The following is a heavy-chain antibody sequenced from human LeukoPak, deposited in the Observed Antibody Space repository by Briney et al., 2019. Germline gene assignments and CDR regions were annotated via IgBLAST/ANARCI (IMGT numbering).Heavy chain of an antibody. D-gene: IGHD3-22*01. CDR3: AKGTFPMYYYDSSGYLSGDFDY. J-gene: IGHJ4*02. Sequence: GGSLRLSCAASGFTFDDYAMHWVRQAPGKGLEGVSGISWNSGSIGYADSVKGRFTISRDNAKNSLYLQMNSLRAEDTALYYCAKGTFPMYYYDSSGYLSGDFDYWGQGTLVTVSS. V-gene: IGHV3-9*01. CDR1: GFTFDDYA. CDR2: ISWNSGSI.